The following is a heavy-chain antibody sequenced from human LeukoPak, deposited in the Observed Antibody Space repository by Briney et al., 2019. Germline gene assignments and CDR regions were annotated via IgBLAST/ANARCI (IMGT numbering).Heavy chain of an antibody. J-gene: IGHJ5*02. D-gene: IGHD3-10*01. Sequence: PGGSLRLSCATSGFTFSSYAMHWVRQAPGKGLEYVSAISINGGSTYYANSVKGRFTISRDNSKNTLYLQMNSLRAEDTAVYYCARDGSGSYYKNFGWFDPWGQGTLVTVSS. CDR3: ARDGSGSYYKNFGWFDP. CDR1: GFTFSSYA. V-gene: IGHV3-64*01. CDR2: ISINGGST.